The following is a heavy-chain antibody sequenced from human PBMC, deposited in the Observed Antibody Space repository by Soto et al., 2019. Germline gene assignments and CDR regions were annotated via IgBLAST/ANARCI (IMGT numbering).Heavy chain of an antibody. CDR3: ARDRFDCGGDCLNWFDP. CDR1: GFTFSSYG. D-gene: IGHD2-21*02. J-gene: IGHJ5*02. Sequence: QVQLVESGGGVVQPGRSLRLSCAASGFTFSSYGMHWVRQAPGKGLEWVAVIWYDGSNKYYADSVKGRFTISRDNSKNTLYMQMNSLRAEDTAVYYCARDRFDCGGDCLNWFDPWGQGTLVTVSS. CDR2: IWYDGSNK. V-gene: IGHV3-33*01.